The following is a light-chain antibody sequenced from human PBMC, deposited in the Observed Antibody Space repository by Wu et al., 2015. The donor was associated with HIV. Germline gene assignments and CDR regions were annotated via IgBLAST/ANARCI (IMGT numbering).Light chain of an antibody. CDR3: QQYTNFPPPS. V-gene: IGKV3-15*01. Sequence: EIVMTQSPGTLSVSPGERASLSCRASQSVDRNLAWYQQKPGQAPRLLIYDAYIRAAGVPARFTGSGYGTDFTLTISGLRSDDVASYSCQQYTNFPPPSFGGGTRGGDQ. J-gene: IGKJ4*01. CDR1: QSVDRN. CDR2: DAY.